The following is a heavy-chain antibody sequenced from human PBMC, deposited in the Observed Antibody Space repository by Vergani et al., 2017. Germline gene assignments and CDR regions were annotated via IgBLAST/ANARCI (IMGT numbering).Heavy chain of an antibody. Sequence: EVQLVESGGGLVQPGRSLRLSCAASGFTFVDYAMHWVRQAPGKGLEWGSGISWNSGSIGYTDSVKGRFTISRDNAKNSLYLQMNSLRAEDTAVYYCAKDRVTIFWPFDYWGQGTLVTVSS. CDR2: ISWNSGSI. D-gene: IGHD3-9*01. V-gene: IGHV3-9*01. J-gene: IGHJ4*02. CDR1: GFTFVDYA. CDR3: AKDRVTIFWPFDY.